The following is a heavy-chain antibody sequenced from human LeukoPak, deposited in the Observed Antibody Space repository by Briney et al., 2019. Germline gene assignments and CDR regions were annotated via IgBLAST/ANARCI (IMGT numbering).Heavy chain of an antibody. CDR2: IYYSGST. V-gene: IGHV4-59*01. CDR1: GGSISSYY. D-gene: IGHD1-26*01. J-gene: IGHJ3*02. CDR3: ARQWSGGYSYAFDI. Sequence: SETLSLTCTVSGGSISSYYWSWIRQPPGKGLEWIGYIYYSGSTNYNPSLKSRVTISVDTSKNQFSLKLSSVTAADTAVYYCARQWSGGYSYAFDIWGQGTMVTVSS.